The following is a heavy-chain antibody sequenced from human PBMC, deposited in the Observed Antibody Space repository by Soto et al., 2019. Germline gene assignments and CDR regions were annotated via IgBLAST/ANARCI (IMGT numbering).Heavy chain of an antibody. Sequence: EVQLVESGGGLVKPGGSLRLSCAASGFTFSTYSINWVRQAPGKGLEWVSSISSSSSYIYYADSVRGRFTISRDNAKNSLYLQINSLRAEDTAVYYCARVPNYDILTSYYFDYWGQGTLVTVSS. J-gene: IGHJ4*02. CDR3: ARVPNYDILTSYYFDY. CDR2: ISSSSSYI. CDR1: GFTFSTYS. V-gene: IGHV3-21*01. D-gene: IGHD3-9*01.